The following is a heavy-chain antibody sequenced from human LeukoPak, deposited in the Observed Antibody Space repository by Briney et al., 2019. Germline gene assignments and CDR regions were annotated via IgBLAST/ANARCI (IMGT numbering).Heavy chain of an antibody. CDR2: INHSGST. CDR3: AGTGSSSWYRLYYFDY. Sequence: SETLSPTCAVYGGSFSGYYWSWIRQPPGKGLEWIGEINHSGSTNYNPSLKSRVTISVDTSKNQFSLKLSSVTAADTAVYYCAGTGSSSWYRLYYFDYWGQGTLVTVSS. CDR1: GGSFSGYY. J-gene: IGHJ4*02. V-gene: IGHV4-34*01. D-gene: IGHD6-13*01.